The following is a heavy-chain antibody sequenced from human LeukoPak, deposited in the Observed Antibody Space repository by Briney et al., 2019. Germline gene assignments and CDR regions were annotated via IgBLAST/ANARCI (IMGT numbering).Heavy chain of an antibody. Sequence: ASVKVSCKASGYTFTSYDINWVRQATGQGLEWMGWMNPNSSNTGYTQKFQGRVTMTRNTSISTAYMELSSLRSEDTAVYYCARGVDSGYDYPDYWGQGTLVTVSS. CDR2: MNPNSSNT. V-gene: IGHV1-8*01. CDR3: ARGVDSGYDYPDY. J-gene: IGHJ4*02. D-gene: IGHD5-12*01. CDR1: GYTFTSYD.